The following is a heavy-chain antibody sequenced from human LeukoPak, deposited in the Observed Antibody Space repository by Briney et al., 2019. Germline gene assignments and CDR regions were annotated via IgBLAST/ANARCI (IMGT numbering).Heavy chain of an antibody. V-gene: IGHV3-7*04. CDR2: INQDGTEK. J-gene: IGHJ3*02. CDR3: ARAKRNGFDI. Sequence: GGSLRLSCEASGLTFNKYWMTWVRQAPGKGLEWVANINQDGTEKYYVDSVKGRFTISRDNAKNSLYLQMNSLRAEDTAVYYCARAKRNGFDIWGQGTMVTVSS. CDR1: GLTFNKYW.